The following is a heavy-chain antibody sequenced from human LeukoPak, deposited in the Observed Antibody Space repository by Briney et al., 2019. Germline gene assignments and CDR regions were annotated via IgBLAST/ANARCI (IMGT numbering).Heavy chain of an antibody. J-gene: IGHJ4*02. CDR3: ARERGYYDYVWGSYPFDY. D-gene: IGHD3-16*02. V-gene: IGHV4-4*07. CDR1: GGSISSYY. Sequence: PSETLSLTCTVSGGSISSYYWSWIRQPAGKGLEWIGRIYTSGSTNYNPSLKSRVTMSVDTSKNQFSLKLSSVTAADTAVYYCARERGYYDYVWGSYPFDYWGQGTLVTVSS. CDR2: IYTSGST.